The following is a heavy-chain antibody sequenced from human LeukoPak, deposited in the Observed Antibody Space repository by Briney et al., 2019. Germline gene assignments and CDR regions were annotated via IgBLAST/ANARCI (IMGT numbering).Heavy chain of an antibody. CDR3: ARSSYSSSSSV. CDR1: GFTFSGLW. J-gene: IGHJ3*01. CDR2: INSDVSEG. Sequence: GGSLRLSCAVSGFTFSGLWTGWSRQAPGKGLEWEASINSDVSEGYYADVVKGRFTISRDNAKNSLYLQINSLRAEDTAVYYCARSSYSSSSSVWGQGTMVTVSS. D-gene: IGHD6-6*01. V-gene: IGHV3-7*03.